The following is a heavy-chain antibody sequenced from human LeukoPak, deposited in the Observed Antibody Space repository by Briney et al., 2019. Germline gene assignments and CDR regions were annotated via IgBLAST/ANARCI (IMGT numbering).Heavy chain of an antibody. J-gene: IGHJ4*02. D-gene: IGHD3-16*01. CDR3: ARGASDLPLDY. CDR1: GFTFSDYY. V-gene: IGHV3-11*04. CDR2: IGSSGYDI. Sequence: PGGSLRLSCAASGFTFSDYYMSWIRQAPGKGLEWISYIGSSGYDINNADSVKGRFTISRDNAKNSLYLQMYSLRPEDTAVYYFARGASDLPLDYWGKGPLVIVSS.